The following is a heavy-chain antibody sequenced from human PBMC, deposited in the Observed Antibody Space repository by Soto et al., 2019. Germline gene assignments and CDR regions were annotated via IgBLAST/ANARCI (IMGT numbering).Heavy chain of an antibody. CDR2: IVVGSGNT. Sequence: SVKVSCKASAFTFTSSAVQWVRRARGQRLQWIGWIVVGSGNTNYAQKFQERVTITRDMSTSTAYMELSSLRSEDAAVYYCAAEGAYGGNPEVKYYYYGMDVWGQGTTVTVSS. CDR1: AFTFTSSA. J-gene: IGHJ6*02. V-gene: IGHV1-58*01. CDR3: AAEGAYGGNPEVKYYYYGMDV. D-gene: IGHD4-17*01.